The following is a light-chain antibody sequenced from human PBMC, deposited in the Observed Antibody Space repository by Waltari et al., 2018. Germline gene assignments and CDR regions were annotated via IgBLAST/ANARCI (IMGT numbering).Light chain of an antibody. CDR3: QQYGSSPLT. V-gene: IGKV3-20*01. CDR1: QSGTSNY. CDR2: TAS. J-gene: IGKJ4*01. Sequence: EIVLTQSPGTLSLSQGERATLSCRASQSGTSNYLAWYQQKPGQAPRLLMYTASSRASGIPDRFSGSGSGTDFTLTISRLEPEDFAVYYCQQYGSSPLTFGGGTKVEIK.